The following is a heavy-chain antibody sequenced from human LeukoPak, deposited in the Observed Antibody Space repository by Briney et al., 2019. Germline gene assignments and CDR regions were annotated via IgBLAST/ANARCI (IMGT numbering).Heavy chain of an antibody. CDR2: MNPNSGNT. J-gene: IGHJ3*02. D-gene: IGHD3-3*01. V-gene: IGHV1-8*01. CDR3: ATSLTIFDAFDI. CDR1: GYTFTSYD. Sequence: GASVKVSCKASGYTFTSYDINWVRQATGQGLEWMGWMNPNSGNTGYAQKFQGRVTMTEDTSTDTAYMELSSLRSEDTAVYYCATSLTIFDAFDIWGQGTMVTVSS.